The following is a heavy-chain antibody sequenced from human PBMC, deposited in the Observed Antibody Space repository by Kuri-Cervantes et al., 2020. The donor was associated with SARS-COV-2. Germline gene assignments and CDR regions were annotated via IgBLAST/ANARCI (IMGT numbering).Heavy chain of an antibody. J-gene: IGHJ6*02. V-gene: IGHV3-74*01. CDR3: AKADASDTSGYYKYAVDV. D-gene: IGHD3-22*01. Sequence: GESLKISCAASGFTFSSYWMHWVRQAPGKGLVWVSRINSDGSSTSYADSVKGRFTISRDNSKNTLYLQMNSLRSDDTAVYYCAKADASDTSGYYKYAVDVWGQGTSVTVSS. CDR1: GFTFSSYW. CDR2: INSDGSST.